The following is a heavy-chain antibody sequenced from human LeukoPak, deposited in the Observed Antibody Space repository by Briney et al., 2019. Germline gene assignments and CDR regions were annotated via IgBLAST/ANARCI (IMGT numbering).Heavy chain of an antibody. D-gene: IGHD3-22*01. V-gene: IGHV3-21*01. J-gene: IGHJ5*02. CDR1: GFTFSSYS. CDR3: ARDERYYYDSSGFDYGWFDP. CDR2: ISSSSSYI. Sequence: PGGSLRLSCAASGFTFSSYSMNWVRQAPGKGLEWVSSISSSSSYIYYADSVKGRFTISRDNAKNSLYLQMNSLRAEDTAVYYCARDERYYYDSSGFDYGWFDPWGQGTLVTVSS.